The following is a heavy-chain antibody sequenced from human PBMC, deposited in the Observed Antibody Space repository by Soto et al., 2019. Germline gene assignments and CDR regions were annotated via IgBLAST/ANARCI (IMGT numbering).Heavy chain of an antibody. CDR1: GFTFSSYW. D-gene: IGHD4-4*01. CDR2: IKQDGSEK. J-gene: IGHJ4*02. V-gene: IGHV3-7*05. CDR3: ARDKMTTVFENYFDY. Sequence: GGSLRLSCAASGFTFSSYWMSWVRQAPGKGLEWVANIKQDGSEKYYVDSVKGRFTISRDNAKNSLYLQMNSLRAEDTAVYYCARDKMTTVFENYFDYWGQGTLVTVSS.